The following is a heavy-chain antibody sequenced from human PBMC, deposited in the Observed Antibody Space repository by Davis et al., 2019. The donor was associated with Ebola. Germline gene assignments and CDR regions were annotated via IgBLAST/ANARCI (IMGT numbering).Heavy chain of an antibody. CDR1: GFTFSDYY. Sequence: PGGSLSLSCAASGFTFSDYYMSWIRQAPGKGLEWVSYISSSSSYTNYADSVKGRFTISRDNAKNSLYLQMNSLRAEDTAVYYCAREGRYCSSTSCYWDVWGQGTLVTVSS. D-gene: IGHD2-2*01. CDR3: AREGRYCSSTSCYWDV. V-gene: IGHV3-11*06. J-gene: IGHJ4*02. CDR2: ISSSSSYT.